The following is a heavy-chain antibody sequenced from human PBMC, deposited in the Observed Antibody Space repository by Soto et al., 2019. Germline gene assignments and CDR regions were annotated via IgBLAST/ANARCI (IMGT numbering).Heavy chain of an antibody. CDR1: GYSFTNYW. D-gene: IGHD6-19*01. Sequence: PGESLKISCKGSGYSFTNYWIGWVRQMPGKGLEWMGIIYPGDSDTRYSPSFQGQVTISADRSISTAYLQWSSLKASDTAMYFCARHRYGSGPPAYYYFDYWGQGTLVTVSS. J-gene: IGHJ4*02. CDR3: ARHRYGSGPPAYYYFDY. V-gene: IGHV5-51*01. CDR2: IYPGDSDT.